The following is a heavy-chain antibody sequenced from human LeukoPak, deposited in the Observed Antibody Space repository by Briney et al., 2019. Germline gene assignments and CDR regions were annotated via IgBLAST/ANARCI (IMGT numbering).Heavy chain of an antibody. CDR1: GFTFSSYG. D-gene: IGHD3-22*01. J-gene: IGHJ4*02. Sequence: GGSLRLSCAASGFTFSSYGMHWVRQAPGKGLEWVAVIWYDGSNKYYADSVKGRFTISRDNSKNTLYLQMNSLRAEDTAVYYCARDRYYYDSSGYYSSQYHFDYWGQGTLVTVSS. V-gene: IGHV3-33*01. CDR2: IWYDGSNK. CDR3: ARDRYYYDSSGYYSSQYHFDY.